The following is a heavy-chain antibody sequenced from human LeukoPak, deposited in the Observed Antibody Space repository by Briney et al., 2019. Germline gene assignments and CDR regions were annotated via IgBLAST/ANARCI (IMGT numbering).Heavy chain of an antibody. CDR3: AKEYSGYDFDY. Sequence: GGCLRLSCAASGFTLRSYDMSWGRQAPGKGLEWVAATSGSGGNTYYADSVKGRFTISRDNSKNTLYLQMNSLRAEDTAVYYCAKEYSGYDFDYWGQGTLVTVSS. CDR1: GFTLRSYD. V-gene: IGHV3-23*01. D-gene: IGHD5-12*01. J-gene: IGHJ4*02. CDR2: TSGSGGNT.